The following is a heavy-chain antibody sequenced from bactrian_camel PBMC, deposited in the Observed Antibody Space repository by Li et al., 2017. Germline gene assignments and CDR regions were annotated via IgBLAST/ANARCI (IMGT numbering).Heavy chain of an antibody. V-gene: IGHV3S53*01. CDR3: GATPDQMTEEIIAEICHDLVT. CDR1: GNTYSLNC. J-gene: IGHJ6*01. Sequence: HVQLVESGGGSVQAGGSLRLSCAASGNTYSLNCLGWFRQVAGNERQGVAVIDSGGTTSYVDSVKGRFTISSDNAKNTAFLQMNSLKPDDTAIYYCGATPDQMTEEIIAEICHDLVTWDQGTQVTVS. CDR2: IDSGGTT. D-gene: IGHD4*01.